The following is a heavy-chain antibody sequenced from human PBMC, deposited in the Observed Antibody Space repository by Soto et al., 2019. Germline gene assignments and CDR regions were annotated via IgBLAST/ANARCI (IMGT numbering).Heavy chain of an antibody. CDR2: IKDKPNNYAT. CDR3: TRQSARWEDWFDP. Sequence: EAQLVESGGGLVQPGRSLKLSCAASGFTFSASGIHWVRQASGKGLEWVAHIKDKPNNYATEYAASVKGMFTISRDDSMNMAFLQMNNLKTEDTAVYFCTRQSARWEDWFDPWGQGTLVTVSS. J-gene: IGHJ5*02. CDR1: GFTFSASG. V-gene: IGHV3-73*02. D-gene: IGHD1-26*01.